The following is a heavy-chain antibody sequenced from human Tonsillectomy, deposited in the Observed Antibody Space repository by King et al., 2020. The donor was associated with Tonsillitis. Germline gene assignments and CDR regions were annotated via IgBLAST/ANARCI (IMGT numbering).Heavy chain of an antibody. Sequence: VQLQESGPGLVKPSETLSLTCTVSGGSISSNYWSWIRQPPGKGLEWIGYIYYSGSTNYNPSLKSRVTISVDMSKNQFSLKLSSVTAADTAGYYCARARFGYYMDVWGKGTTVTVSS. CDR3: ARARFGYYMDV. CDR2: IYYSGST. D-gene: IGHD3-10*01. CDR1: GGSISSNY. V-gene: IGHV4-59*01. J-gene: IGHJ6*03.